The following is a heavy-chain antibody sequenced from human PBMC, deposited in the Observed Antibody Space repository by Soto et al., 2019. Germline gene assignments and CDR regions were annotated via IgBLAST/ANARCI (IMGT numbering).Heavy chain of an antibody. CDR1: GFTVSSNY. Sequence: VQLVESGGGLVQPGGSLRLSCAASGFTVSSNYMSWVRLAPGKGLEGVSVIYSGGSTYYADSVKGRFTISRDNSKNALYLQMNSRRAEDTAVYYCARDQGYGGNSPLCGYYYGMDVWGQGTTVTVSS. V-gene: IGHV3-66*01. D-gene: IGHD4-17*01. J-gene: IGHJ6*02. CDR2: IYSGGST. CDR3: ARDQGYGGNSPLCGYYYGMDV.